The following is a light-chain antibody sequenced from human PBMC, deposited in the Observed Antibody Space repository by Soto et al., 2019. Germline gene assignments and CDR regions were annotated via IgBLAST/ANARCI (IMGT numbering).Light chain of an antibody. Sequence: EIVMTQSPATLSLSPGERATLSCRASESVSNNLAWYQQKAGQAPRLLIYGASTRATGIPARFSGSGSGTEFTLIISSLQSEDFAVYYCQQYSIWRTFGQGTKVDIK. J-gene: IGKJ1*01. CDR2: GAS. CDR3: QQYSIWRT. CDR1: ESVSNN. V-gene: IGKV3-15*01.